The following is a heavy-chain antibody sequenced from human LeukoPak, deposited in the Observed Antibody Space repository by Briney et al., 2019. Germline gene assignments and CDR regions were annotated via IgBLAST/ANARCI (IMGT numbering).Heavy chain of an antibody. V-gene: IGHV3-23*01. J-gene: IGHJ4*02. CDR3: ARTYSGYAAFDY. D-gene: IGHD5-12*01. Sequence: GGSLRLSCAASGFTFSTYAMNWVRQAPGKGLEWVSTISGSDGSTYYADSVKGRFTISRDNAKNSLYLQMNSLRAEDTAVYYCARTYSGYAAFDYWGQGTLVTVSS. CDR2: ISGSDGST. CDR1: GFTFSTYA.